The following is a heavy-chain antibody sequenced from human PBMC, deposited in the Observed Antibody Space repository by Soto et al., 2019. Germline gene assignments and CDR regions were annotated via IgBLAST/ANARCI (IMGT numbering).Heavy chain of an antibody. CDR3: ARGKYYDSSGYHDAFDI. Sequence: EVQLVESGGGLVQPGGSLRLSCAASGFTVSSNYMSWVRQAPGKGLEWVSVIYSGGSTYYADSVKGRFTISRDNSKNTLYLRMNSLRAEDTAVYYCARGKYYDSSGYHDAFDIWGQGTMVTVSS. V-gene: IGHV3-66*01. D-gene: IGHD3-22*01. CDR2: IYSGGST. J-gene: IGHJ3*02. CDR1: GFTVSSNY.